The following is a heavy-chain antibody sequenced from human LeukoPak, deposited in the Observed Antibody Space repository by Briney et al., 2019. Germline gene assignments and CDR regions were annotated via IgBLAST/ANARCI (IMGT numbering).Heavy chain of an antibody. CDR3: AEMSIVGATTPSEYFQH. CDR2: FDPEDGET. CDR1: GFTFSSYW. Sequence: GGSLRLSCAASGFTFSSYWMHWVRQAPGKGLEWMGGFDPEDGETIYAQKFQGRVTMTEDTSTDTAYMELSSLRSEDTAVYYCAEMSIVGATTPSEYFQHWGQGTLVTVSS. D-gene: IGHD1-26*01. J-gene: IGHJ1*01. V-gene: IGHV1-24*01.